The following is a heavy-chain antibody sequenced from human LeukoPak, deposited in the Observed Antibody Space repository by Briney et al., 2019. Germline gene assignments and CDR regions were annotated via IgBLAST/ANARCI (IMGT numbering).Heavy chain of an antibody. CDR3: ARESVTSGWYLY. CDR2: IYKEGNT. D-gene: IGHD6-19*01. Sequence: GGSLRLSCAASGFTVSGNYMSWVRQAPGKGLQWVSTIYKEGNTFYADSVRGRFTLSRDNSKNTPYLQMNSLRAEDAAIYYCARESVTSGWYLYWGQGTLVTVSS. CDR1: GFTVSGNY. J-gene: IGHJ4*02. V-gene: IGHV3-53*01.